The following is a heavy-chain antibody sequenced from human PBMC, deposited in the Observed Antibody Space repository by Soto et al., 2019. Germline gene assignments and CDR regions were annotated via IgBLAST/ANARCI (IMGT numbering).Heavy chain of an antibody. CDR1: GFTFGDYA. J-gene: IGHJ4*02. CDR2: IRSKAYGGTT. CDR3: TRPVIAAAGPNDY. Sequence: GGSLRLSCTASGFTFGDYAMSWFRQAPGKGLEWAGFIRSKAYGGTTEYAASVKGRFTMSRDDSKSIAYLQMNSLKTEDTAVYYCTRPVIAAAGPNDYWGQGTLVTVSS. V-gene: IGHV3-49*03. D-gene: IGHD6-13*01.